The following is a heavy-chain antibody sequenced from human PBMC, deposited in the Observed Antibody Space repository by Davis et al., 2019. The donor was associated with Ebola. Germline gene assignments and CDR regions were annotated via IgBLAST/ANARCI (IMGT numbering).Heavy chain of an antibody. CDR2: MNPDSGAT. V-gene: IGHV1-2*06. J-gene: IGHJ5*02. CDR3: ARDTGSPGWFDP. D-gene: IGHD3-10*01. CDR1: GYTFTAYH. Sequence: AASVKVSCKASGYTFTAYHMHWVRQAPGQGLEWMGRMNPDSGATNYARKFQGRVTMMRDTSISTAYMELSGLRSDDTAVYYCARDTGSPGWFDPWGQGTLVTVSS.